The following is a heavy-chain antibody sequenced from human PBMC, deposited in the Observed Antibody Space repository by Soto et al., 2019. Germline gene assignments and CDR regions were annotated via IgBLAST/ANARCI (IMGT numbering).Heavy chain of an antibody. V-gene: IGHV4-34*01. CDR2: INHSGST. D-gene: IGHD3-22*01. CDR1: GGSFSGYY. CDR3: ARSPVVVTRGYFDY. Sequence: PSETLSLTCAVYGGSFSGYYWSWIRQPPGKGLEWIGEINHSGSTNYNPSLKSRVTISVDTSKNQFSLKLSSVTAADTAVYYCARSPVVVTRGYFDYWGQGTLVTVSS. J-gene: IGHJ4*02.